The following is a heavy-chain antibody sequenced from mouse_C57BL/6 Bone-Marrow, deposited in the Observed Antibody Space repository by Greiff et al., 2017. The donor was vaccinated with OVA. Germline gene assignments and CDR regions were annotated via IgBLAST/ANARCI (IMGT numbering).Heavy chain of an antibody. J-gene: IGHJ2*01. CDR1: GYTFTSYG. D-gene: IGHD4-1*01. V-gene: IGHV1-81*01. CDR3: AKLTGTPFDY. Sequence: VKLQESGAELVRPGASVKLSCKASGYTFTSYGISWVKQRTGQGLEWIGEIYPRSGNTYYNEKFKGKATLTADKSSSTAYMELRSLTSEDSAVYFCAKLTGTPFDYWGQGTTLTVSS. CDR2: IYPRSGNT.